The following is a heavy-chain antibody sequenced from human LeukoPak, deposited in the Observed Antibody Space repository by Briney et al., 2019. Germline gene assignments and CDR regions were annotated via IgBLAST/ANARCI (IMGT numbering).Heavy chain of an antibody. D-gene: IGHD1-26*01. CDR2: INPSGSST. V-gene: IGHV1-46*01. Sequence: GGSLRLSCAASGLTFSSYAMSWVRQAPGQGLEWLGLINPSGSSTLYAQKFQGRVTMTRDMSTTTDYMELSSLRSEDTAFYYCARDNSVGDVAWWFDPWGQGTLVTVSS. CDR3: ARDNSVGDVAWWFDP. CDR1: GLTFSSYA. J-gene: IGHJ5*02.